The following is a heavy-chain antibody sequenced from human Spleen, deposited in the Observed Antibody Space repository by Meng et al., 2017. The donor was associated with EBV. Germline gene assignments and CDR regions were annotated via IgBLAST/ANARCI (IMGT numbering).Heavy chain of an antibody. CDR1: GYIFTAYA. D-gene: IGHD3-22*01. CDR2: INTNTGDP. Sequence: QVQLVQSGSELKKPGASVKVSCKASGYIFTAYAMNWVRQAPGQGLEWMGWINTNTGDPTYARGFTGRFVFSLDTAVSTAYLQINGLKAEDTAAYFCASANSSGYYYMYWGQGTLVTVSS. V-gene: IGHV7-4-1*02. J-gene: IGHJ4*02. CDR3: ASANSSGYYYMY.